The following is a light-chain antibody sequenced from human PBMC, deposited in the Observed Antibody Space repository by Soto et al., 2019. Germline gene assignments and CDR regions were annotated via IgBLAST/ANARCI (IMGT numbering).Light chain of an antibody. V-gene: IGLV3-21*02. CDR1: NIGYKT. Sequence: SYELTQPPSVSVAPGQTATFICGGDNIGYKTVHWYQQRPGQAPVLVVYDDSDRPSGIPERFSGSNSGNTATLTINRVEAGDEADYYCQVWDSGSDLFGGGTKVTGL. J-gene: IGLJ2*01. CDR2: DDS. CDR3: QVWDSGSDL.